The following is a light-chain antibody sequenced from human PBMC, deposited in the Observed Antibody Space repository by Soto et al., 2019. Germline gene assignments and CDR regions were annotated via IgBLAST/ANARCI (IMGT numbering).Light chain of an antibody. Sequence: DIQMTQSPSSLSASVTDKVTITCRASQSISTYLNWYQQKPGQAPQLRIYSASNLQSGVPSRFRGSGYGTEFTLTISSLQPEDFAAYYCQQSYTTPVTCGQGTRLEIK. CDR3: QQSYTTPVT. J-gene: IGKJ5*01. V-gene: IGKV1-39*01. CDR1: QSISTY. CDR2: SAS.